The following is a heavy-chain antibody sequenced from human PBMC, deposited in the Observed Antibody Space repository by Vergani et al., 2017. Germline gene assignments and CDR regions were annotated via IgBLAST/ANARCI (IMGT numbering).Heavy chain of an antibody. Sequence: QVQLVESGGGLVKPGGSLRLSCAASGFTFSDYYMSWIRQAPGKGLEWVSYISSSSSYTNYADSVKGRFTISRDNAKNALYLQMNSLRAEDTAVYYCASXNGYWSSTSCQRGYYYYGMDVWGQGTTVTVSS. CDR3: ASXNGYWSSTSCQRGYYYYGMDV. D-gene: IGHD2-2*03. J-gene: IGHJ6*02. CDR1: GFTFSDYY. CDR2: ISSSSSYT. V-gene: IGHV3-11*05.